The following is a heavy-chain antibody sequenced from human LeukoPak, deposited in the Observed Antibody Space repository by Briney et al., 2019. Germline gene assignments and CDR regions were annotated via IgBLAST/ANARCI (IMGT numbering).Heavy chain of an antibody. Sequence: SETLSLTCTVSGGSVSSGSYYWSWIRQSPGKGLEWIGYIYYSGSTNYNPSLKSRVTISVDTSKNQFSLKLSSVTAADTAVHYCAGHNIGVAGLSIDFWGQGILVTVSS. V-gene: IGHV4-61*01. CDR1: GGSVSSGSYY. J-gene: IGHJ4*02. D-gene: IGHD6-19*01. CDR3: AGHNIGVAGLSIDF. CDR2: IYYSGST.